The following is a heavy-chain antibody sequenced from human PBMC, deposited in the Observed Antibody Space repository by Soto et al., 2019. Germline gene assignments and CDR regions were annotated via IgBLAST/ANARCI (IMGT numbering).Heavy chain of an antibody. J-gene: IGHJ4*02. V-gene: IGHV3-23*01. D-gene: IGHD3-10*01. CDR1: GFTFSNYD. CDR2: ITGSGDIT. CDR3: AIRDSPYYYDY. Sequence: PGGSLRLSCAASGFTFSNYDMSWVRQAPGKGLEWVSSITGSGDITFHADSVKGRFTVSRDNSKNTLFLQMNSLRAEDTAVYYCAIRDSPYYYDYWGQGTLVTVSS.